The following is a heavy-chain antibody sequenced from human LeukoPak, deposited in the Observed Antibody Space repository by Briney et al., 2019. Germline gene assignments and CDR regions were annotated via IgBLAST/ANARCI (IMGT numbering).Heavy chain of an antibody. CDR1: GFTFSDYY. J-gene: IGHJ1*01. Sequence: GGSLRLSWAASGFTFSDYYMTWIRQAPGRGLEWDSYISSSGSSIYYADSVKGRFTISRNNAKNSLYLQMNSLRAEDTAVYYCARGSSGYFFPAEYFRHWGQGTLVTVSS. D-gene: IGHD3-22*01. CDR2: ISSSGSSI. CDR3: ARGSSGYFFPAEYFRH. V-gene: IGHV3-11*01.